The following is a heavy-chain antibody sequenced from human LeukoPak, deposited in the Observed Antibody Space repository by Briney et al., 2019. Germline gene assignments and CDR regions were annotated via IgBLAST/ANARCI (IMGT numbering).Heavy chain of an antibody. Sequence: GASVKVSCKASGGTFSSNAISWVRQAPGQGLEWMGGIIPIFGTANYAQKFQGRVTITTDESTSTAYMELSSLRSEDTAVYYCARDFVSTGAFDIWGQGTMVTVSS. J-gene: IGHJ3*02. V-gene: IGHV1-69*05. CDR1: GGTFSSNA. CDR3: ARDFVSTGAFDI. CDR2: IIPIFGTA. D-gene: IGHD3-9*01.